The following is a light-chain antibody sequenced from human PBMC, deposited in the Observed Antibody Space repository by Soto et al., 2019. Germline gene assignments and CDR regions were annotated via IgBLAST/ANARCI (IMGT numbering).Light chain of an antibody. CDR2: AAS. V-gene: IGKV1-39*01. CDR3: QQSNSTAWFT. Sequence: DIQMTQSPSSLSASVGDRVTITCRESQSNSSYLNWYQQKPGKAPKLLIYAASSLQRGVASRFSVSGSGTDCTLAISSLQPEYCYTCSCQQSNSTAWFTFGTGTNVDIK. CDR1: QSNSSY. J-gene: IGKJ3*01.